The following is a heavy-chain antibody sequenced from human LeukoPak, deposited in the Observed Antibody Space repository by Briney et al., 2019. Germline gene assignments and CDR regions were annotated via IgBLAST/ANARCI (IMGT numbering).Heavy chain of an antibody. CDR2: SSVYNGNT. D-gene: IGHD1-1*01. Sequence: ASVKVSCKASGYTFMSYGIHWVRQAPGQALEWMGWSSVYNGNTNYAQKFQGRVTMTTDTTTSTAYMELRTLISDDTAVYYCAKGRRVDADDHFDHWGQGTLVTVSS. CDR1: GYTFMSYG. J-gene: IGHJ4*02. V-gene: IGHV1-18*01. CDR3: AKGRRVDADDHFDH.